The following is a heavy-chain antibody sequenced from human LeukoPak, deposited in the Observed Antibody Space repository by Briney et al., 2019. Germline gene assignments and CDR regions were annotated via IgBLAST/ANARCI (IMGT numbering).Heavy chain of an antibody. CDR3: ANCYDSSGFFAY. D-gene: IGHD3-22*01. CDR2: IDTNTGNP. J-gene: IGHJ4*02. Sequence: EASVKVSCKGSGYTFTKYAISWVRQAPGQGLEYMGWIDTNTGNPTYAQGFTGRFVFSLDTSVSTAYLQISSLKAEDSAIYFCANCYDSSGFFAYWGQGTLVTVSS. CDR1: GYTFTKYA. V-gene: IGHV7-4-1*02.